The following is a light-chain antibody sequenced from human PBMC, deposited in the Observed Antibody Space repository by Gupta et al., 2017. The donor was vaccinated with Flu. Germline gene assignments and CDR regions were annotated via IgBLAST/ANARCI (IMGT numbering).Light chain of an antibody. V-gene: IGKV1-5*03. Sequence: PSTLSASVGDSVTITCRASQSISSWLAWYLQKPGKAPKLLIYKASNLQNGVPSRFSGRGSGTEFTRTISSLQPDDFATYYCQQYNSYSWTFGQGTKVEIK. J-gene: IGKJ1*01. CDR1: QSISSW. CDR2: KAS. CDR3: QQYNSYSWT.